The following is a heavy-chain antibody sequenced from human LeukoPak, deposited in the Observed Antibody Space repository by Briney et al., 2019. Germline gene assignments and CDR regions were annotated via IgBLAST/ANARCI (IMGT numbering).Heavy chain of an antibody. D-gene: IGHD3-10*01. CDR3: ARDFLRGAPDYLDL. Sequence: GGPLRLSCTASGFTFSSYPFHWVRQAPGKGLQWVAVIGYDGVNKFYTDSVKGRFTISRDDSKSTLYLQMDSLRADDTAVYYCARDFLRGAPDYLDLWGQGTLVTVSS. CDR1: GFTFSSYP. V-gene: IGHV3-30*04. J-gene: IGHJ4*02. CDR2: IGYDGVNK.